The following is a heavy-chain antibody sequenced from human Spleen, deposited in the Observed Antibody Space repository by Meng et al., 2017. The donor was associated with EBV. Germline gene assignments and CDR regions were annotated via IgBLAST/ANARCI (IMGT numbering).Heavy chain of an antibody. CDR3: ARAGGEKPVDY. J-gene: IGHJ4*02. CDR2: IYSGGST. D-gene: IGHD7-27*01. V-gene: IGHV3-66*01. CDR1: GFTFSNYA. Sequence: EVQVGGSGGAVVQPGGSLRLSCAASGFTFSNYAMSWVRQAPGKGLEWVSVIYSGGSTYYADSVKGRFTISRDNSKNTVNLQMNSLRDEDTAMYYCARAGGEKPVDYWGQGALVTVSS.